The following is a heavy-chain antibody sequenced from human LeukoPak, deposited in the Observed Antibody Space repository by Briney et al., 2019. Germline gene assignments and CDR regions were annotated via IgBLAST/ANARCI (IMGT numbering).Heavy chain of an antibody. V-gene: IGHV4-59*01. D-gene: IGHD2-15*01. CDR1: GGSISNYY. CDR2: IYYSGST. Sequence: SETLSLTCTVSGGSISNYYWNWIRQPPGKGLEWIGYIYYSGSTNYNPSLKSRVTISVDTSKNQFSLKLSSVTAVDTAVYYCARTTEGYCRGRSCYSYYYYMDVWGKGTTVTVSS. CDR3: ARTTEGYCRGRSCYSYYYYMDV. J-gene: IGHJ6*03.